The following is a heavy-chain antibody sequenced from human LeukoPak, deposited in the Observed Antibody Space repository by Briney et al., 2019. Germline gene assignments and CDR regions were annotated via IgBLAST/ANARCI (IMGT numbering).Heavy chain of an antibody. CDR3: ARDTTTTVTGACGY. CDR1: GFTFSSYE. Sequence: PGGSLRLSCAASGFTFSSYEMNWVRQAPGKGLEWVSYISSSGSTIYYADSVKGRFTISRDNAKNSLYLQMNSLRAEDTAVYYCARDTTTTVTGACGYWGQGTLVTVSS. V-gene: IGHV3-48*03. D-gene: IGHD4-17*01. CDR2: ISSSGSTI. J-gene: IGHJ4*02.